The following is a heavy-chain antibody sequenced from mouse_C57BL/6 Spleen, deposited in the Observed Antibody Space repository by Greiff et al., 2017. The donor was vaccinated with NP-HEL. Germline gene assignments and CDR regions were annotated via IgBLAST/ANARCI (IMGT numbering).Heavy chain of an antibody. CDR3: ARSGITTVVATPMDY. D-gene: IGHD1-1*01. CDR2: INPNNGGT. J-gene: IGHJ4*01. Sequence: EVQLQQSGPELVKPGASVKIPCKASGYTFTDYNMDWVKQSHGKSLEWIGDINPNNGGTIYNQKFKGKATLTVDKSSSTAYMELRSLTSEDTAVDYCARSGITTVVATPMDYWGQGTSVTVSS. V-gene: IGHV1-18*01. CDR1: GYTFTDYN.